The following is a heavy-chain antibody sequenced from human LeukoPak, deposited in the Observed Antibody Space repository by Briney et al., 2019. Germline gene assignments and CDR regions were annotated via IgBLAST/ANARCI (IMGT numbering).Heavy chain of an antibody. Sequence: SETLSLTCTVSGGSISSSSYYWGWIRQPPGKGLEWIGSIYYSGSTYYNPSPKSRVTISVDTSKNQFSLKLSSVTAADTAVYYCARAYDSSGPLDYWGQGTLVTVSS. D-gene: IGHD3-22*01. CDR2: IYYSGST. CDR3: ARAYDSSGPLDY. CDR1: GGSISSSSYY. J-gene: IGHJ4*02. V-gene: IGHV4-39*07.